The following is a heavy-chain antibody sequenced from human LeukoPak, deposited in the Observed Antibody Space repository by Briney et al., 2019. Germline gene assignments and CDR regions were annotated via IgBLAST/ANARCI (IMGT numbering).Heavy chain of an antibody. CDR3: ARSPYRTTVVTPFDY. CDR1: GFSFSSYG. CDR2: ISYDGSNK. V-gene: IGHV3-30*03. Sequence: GRSLRLSCAASGFSFSSYGMHWVRQAPGTGLEWVAVISYDGSNKYYADSVKGRFTISRDNSKNTLYLQMNSLRAEDTAVYYCARSPYRTTVVTPFDYWGQGTLVTVSS. J-gene: IGHJ4*02. D-gene: IGHD4-23*01.